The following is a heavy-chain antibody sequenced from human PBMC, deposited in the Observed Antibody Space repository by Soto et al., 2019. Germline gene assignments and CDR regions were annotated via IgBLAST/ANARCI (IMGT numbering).Heavy chain of an antibody. CDR1: GYTFTSYA. J-gene: IGHJ6*03. CDR2: INAGNGNT. D-gene: IGHD1-7*01. V-gene: IGHV1-3*01. CDR3: ARLITGTSYYYYYMDV. Sequence: ASVKVSCKASGYTFTSYAMHWVRQAPGQRLEWMGWINAGNGNTKYSQKFQGRVTITRDTSTSTAYMELSSLRSEDTAVYYCARLITGTSYYYYYMDVWGKGTTVTVSS.